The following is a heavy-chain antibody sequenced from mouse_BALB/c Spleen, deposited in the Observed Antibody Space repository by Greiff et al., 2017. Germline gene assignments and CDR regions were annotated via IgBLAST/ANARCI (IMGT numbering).Heavy chain of an antibody. CDR2: IWAGGST. CDR1: GFSLTSYG. CDR3: ASPPYGNYEGYYAMDY. D-gene: IGHD2-1*01. V-gene: IGHV2-9*02. J-gene: IGHJ4*01. Sequence: VQLKESGPGLVAPSQSLSITCTVSGFSLTSYGVHWVRQPPGKGLEWLGVIWAGGSTNYNSALMSRLSISKDNSKSQVFLKMNSLQTDDTAMYYCASPPYGNYEGYYAMDYWGQGTSVTVSS.